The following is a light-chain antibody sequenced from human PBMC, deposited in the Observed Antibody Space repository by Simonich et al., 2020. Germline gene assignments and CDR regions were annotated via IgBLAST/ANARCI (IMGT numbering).Light chain of an antibody. V-gene: IGKV4-1*01. CDR2: LAC. J-gene: IGKJ1*01. CDR1: QSVLYSSNTKNY. CDR3: QQDYSTRT. Sequence: DIVMTQSPDSLAVSLGERATINCKSSQSVLYSSNTKNYLSWYQQKPGQPPKLLIYLACIRESGVPDRFRCSGSGTDFTLTISSLQAEDVAVYYCQQDYSTRTFGQGTKVEIK.